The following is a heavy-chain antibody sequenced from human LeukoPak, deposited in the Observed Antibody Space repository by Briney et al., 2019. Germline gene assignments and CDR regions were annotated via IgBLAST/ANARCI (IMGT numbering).Heavy chain of an antibody. CDR3: ASDSSGWYARLGY. V-gene: IGHV4-34*01. J-gene: IGHJ4*02. D-gene: IGHD6-19*01. Sequence: SQTLSLTCAVYGGSFSGYYWSWIRQPPGKGLEWIGEINHSGSTNYNPSLKSRVTMSVDTSKNQFSLKLSSVTAADTAVYYCASDSSGWYARLGYWGQGTLVTVSS. CDR1: GGSFSGYY. CDR2: INHSGST.